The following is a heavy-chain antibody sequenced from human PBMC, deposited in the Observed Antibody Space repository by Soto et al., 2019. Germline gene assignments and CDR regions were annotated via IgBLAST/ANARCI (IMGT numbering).Heavy chain of an antibody. CDR2: VYYTGRT. V-gene: IGHV4-61*01. CDR1: GGSFKSGRYY. D-gene: IGHD3-16*01. Sequence: SETLSLTFTVSGGSFKSGRYYWSWVRQPPGKGLELIGYVYYTGRTSYSPSLKSRVTIXXXXSXKXFXLIXXSVTAADTAVYYCARDYDHFAHWGQGSLETVSS. CDR3: ARDYDHFAH. J-gene: IGHJ1*01.